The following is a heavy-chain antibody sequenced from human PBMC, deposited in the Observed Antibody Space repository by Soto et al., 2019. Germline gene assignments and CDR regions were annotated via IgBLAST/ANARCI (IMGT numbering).Heavy chain of an antibody. Sequence: GGSLRLSCAASGFSFSNAWMSWVRQLPGKGLEWVGHIKSKTDGGTADYAAPVKGRFTISRDDSKNTLYLQMNSLKTEDTAMFYCTTLSYGWDVWGRGTRVTVCS. D-gene: IGHD5-18*01. J-gene: IGHJ6*02. CDR3: TTLSYGWDV. CDR2: IKSKTDGGTA. V-gene: IGHV3-15*01. CDR1: GFSFSNAW.